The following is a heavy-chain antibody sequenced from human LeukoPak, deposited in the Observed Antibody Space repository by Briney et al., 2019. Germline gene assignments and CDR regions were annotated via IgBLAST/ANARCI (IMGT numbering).Heavy chain of an antibody. D-gene: IGHD5-12*01. CDR3: ARVTNGGYDSGNFDY. CDR1: GFTFSTYW. Sequence: HPGGSLRLSCAASGFTFSTYWMAWVRQAPGKGLEWVANIKQDGSEKYFVDSVKGRFTISRDNANNSLYLQMNSLRAEDTAVYYCARVTNGGYDSGNFDYWGQGTLVTVSS. J-gene: IGHJ4*02. V-gene: IGHV3-7*01. CDR2: IKQDGSEK.